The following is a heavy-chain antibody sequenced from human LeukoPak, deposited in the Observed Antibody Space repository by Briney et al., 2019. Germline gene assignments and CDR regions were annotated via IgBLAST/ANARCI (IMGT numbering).Heavy chain of an antibody. D-gene: IGHD6-19*01. V-gene: IGHV1-69*04. J-gene: IGHJ6*02. CDR2: IIPILGIA. CDR1: GYTFTSYG. CDR3: ARDGSGWYSYYYYGMDV. Sequence: SVKVSCKASGYTFTSYGISWVRQAPGQGLEWMGRIIPILGIANYAQKFQGRVTITADKSTSTAYMGLSSLRSEDTAVYYCARDGSGWYSYYYYGMDVWGQGTTVTVSS.